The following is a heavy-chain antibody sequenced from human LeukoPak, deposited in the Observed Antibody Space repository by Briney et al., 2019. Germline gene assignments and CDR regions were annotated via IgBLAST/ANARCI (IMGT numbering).Heavy chain of an antibody. CDR1: GYTFTGYY. CDR3: ARPNLPGAKQRWFDP. CDR2: INPNSGGT. Sequence: ASVKVSCKASGYTFTGYYMHWVRQAPGQGLEWMGWINPNSGGTNYAQKFQGRVTMTRDTSISTAYMELSRLRSDDTAVYYCARPNLPGAKQRWFDPWGQGTLVTVSS. V-gene: IGHV1-2*02. J-gene: IGHJ5*02. D-gene: IGHD1-1*01.